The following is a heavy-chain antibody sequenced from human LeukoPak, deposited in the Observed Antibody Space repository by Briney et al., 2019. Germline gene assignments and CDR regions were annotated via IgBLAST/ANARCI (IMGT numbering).Heavy chain of an antibody. Sequence: ASVKVSFTASGYTFTSFDISWVRQAPGQGHEWMGWISVYNGDTNYAQKLQDRVTMTTDTSTSTAYMELRSLRSDDTAVYYCARVSRGVNICDSWGQGTLVTVSS. V-gene: IGHV1-18*01. CDR2: ISVYNGDT. D-gene: IGHD2/OR15-2a*01. J-gene: IGHJ4*02. CDR3: ARVSRGVNICDS. CDR1: GYTFTSFD.